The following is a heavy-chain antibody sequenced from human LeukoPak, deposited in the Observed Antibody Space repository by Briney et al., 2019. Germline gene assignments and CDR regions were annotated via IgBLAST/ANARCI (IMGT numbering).Heavy chain of an antibody. D-gene: IGHD6-19*01. V-gene: IGHV4-59*01. Sequence: SETLSLTCTVSGGSISSYYWSWIRQPPGKGLEWIGYIHYSGITNYNPSLRGRVTISVDTSKNQFSLKLSSVTAADTAVYYCTRVSRDSSGWFPNFDYWGQGTLVTVPS. CDR3: TRVSRDSSGWFPNFDY. CDR2: IHYSGIT. CDR1: GGSISSYY. J-gene: IGHJ4*02.